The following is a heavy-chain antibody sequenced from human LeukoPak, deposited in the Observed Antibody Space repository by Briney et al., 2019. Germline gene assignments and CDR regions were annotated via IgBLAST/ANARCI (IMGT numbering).Heavy chain of an antibody. J-gene: IGHJ4*02. CDR1: GFTFSSYA. D-gene: IGHD2-21*01. V-gene: IGHV3-30*04. CDR2: ISYDGSNK. CDR3: AEEVSIISRGLDY. Sequence: PGRSLRLSCAASGFTFSSYAMHWVRQAPGKGLEWVAVISYDGSNKYYADSVKGRVTIPRDNSKNTLYLQMNSLRAEDTAVYYCAEEVSIISRGLDYWGQGILVTVSS.